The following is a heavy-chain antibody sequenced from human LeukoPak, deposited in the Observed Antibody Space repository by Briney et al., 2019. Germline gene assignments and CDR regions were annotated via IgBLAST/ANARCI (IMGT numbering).Heavy chain of an antibody. Sequence: GASVKVSCKASGYTFTSYYMRWVRQAPGQGLEWMGGIIPIFGTANYAQKFQGRVTITADESTSTAYMELSSLRSEDTAVYYCARDYLSHYYGMDVWGQGTTVTVSS. V-gene: IGHV1-69*13. J-gene: IGHJ6*02. CDR2: IIPIFGTA. CDR3: ARDYLSHYYGMDV. CDR1: GYTFTSYY.